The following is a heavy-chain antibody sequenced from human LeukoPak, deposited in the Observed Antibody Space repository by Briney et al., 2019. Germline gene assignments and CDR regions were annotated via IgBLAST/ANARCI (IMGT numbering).Heavy chain of an antibody. J-gene: IGHJ4*02. V-gene: IGHV3-21*01. Sequence: GGSLRLSCAASGFTFSSYNMNWVRQAPGKGLEWASSISSSSSYIYYADSVKGRFTISRNNAKNSLYLQMNSLRAEDTAVYFCAREGVAGPFDYWGQGTLVTVSS. D-gene: IGHD6-19*01. CDR3: AREGVAGPFDY. CDR2: ISSSSSYI. CDR1: GFTFSSYN.